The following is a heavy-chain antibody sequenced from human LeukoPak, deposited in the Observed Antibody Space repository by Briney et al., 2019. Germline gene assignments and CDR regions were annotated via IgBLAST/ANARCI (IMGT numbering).Heavy chain of an antibody. Sequence: SQTLSLTCTVSDASIGSGGFYWSWIRQHPGKGLEWLGYISYSGSTYYNPSLKSRVSISVHTSKKQFSLKLSSVTAADTALYYCARAPRASRNGYNGFDIWGQGTMVTVSS. CDR1: DASIGSGGFY. CDR3: ARAPRASRNGYNGFDI. CDR2: ISYSGST. J-gene: IGHJ3*02. V-gene: IGHV4-31*03. D-gene: IGHD5-24*01.